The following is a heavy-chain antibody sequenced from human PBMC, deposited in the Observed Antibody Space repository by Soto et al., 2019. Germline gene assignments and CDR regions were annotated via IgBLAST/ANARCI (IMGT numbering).Heavy chain of an antibody. CDR2: IWYDGSNK. CDR1: GFTFSSYG. Sequence: GGSLRLSCAASGFTFSSYGMHWVRQAPGKGLEWVAVIWYDGSNKYYADSVKGRFTISRDNSKNTLYLQMNSLRAEDTAVYYCAREGTIFGVVYYYGMDVWGQGTTVTVSS. D-gene: IGHD3-3*01. CDR3: AREGTIFGVVYYYGMDV. J-gene: IGHJ6*02. V-gene: IGHV3-33*01.